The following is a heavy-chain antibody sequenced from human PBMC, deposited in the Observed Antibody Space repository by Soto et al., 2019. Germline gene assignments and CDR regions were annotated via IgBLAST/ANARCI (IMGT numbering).Heavy chain of an antibody. D-gene: IGHD3-16*01. Sequence: NPSETLSLTCTVSGGSISSYYWSWIRQPPGKGLEWIGYIYYSGSTNYNPSLKSRVTISVDTSKNQFSLKPSSVTAADTAVYYCARAVWGNWFDPWGQGTLVTVSS. CDR2: IYYSGST. CDR3: ARAVWGNWFDP. V-gene: IGHV4-59*01. CDR1: GGSISSYY. J-gene: IGHJ5*02.